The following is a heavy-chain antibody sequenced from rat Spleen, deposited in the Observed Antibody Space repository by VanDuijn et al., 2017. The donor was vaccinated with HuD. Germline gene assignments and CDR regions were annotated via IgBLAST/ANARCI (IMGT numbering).Heavy chain of an antibody. D-gene: IGHD1-11*01. CDR3: ARHRNYGGIPFDY. CDR2: ISSGGGGT. J-gene: IGHJ2*01. V-gene: IGHV5-22*01. Sequence: EVQLVESGGGLVQPGRSMKLSCAASGFTFSDYYMAWVRQAPKKGLEWVASISSGGGGTYYSDSVKGRFTISRDNAKSTQYLQMDSLRFEDTASYYCARHRNYGGIPFDYWGQGVMVTVSS. CDR1: GFTFSDYY.